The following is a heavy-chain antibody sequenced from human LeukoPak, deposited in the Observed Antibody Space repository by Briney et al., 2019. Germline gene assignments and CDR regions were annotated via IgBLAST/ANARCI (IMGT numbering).Heavy chain of an antibody. D-gene: IGHD3-3*01. V-gene: IGHV3-7*01. J-gene: IGHJ4*02. CDR1: GFTFNTYW. CDR2: INQDGSAK. CDR3: TRDFFL. Sequence: PGGSLRLSCAASGFTFNTYWMDWVRQAPGKGLEWVGNINQDGSAKNYADSVRGRFTISRDNGQNSVYLQMNTLRAEDTALYYCTRDFFLWGQGSLVTASS.